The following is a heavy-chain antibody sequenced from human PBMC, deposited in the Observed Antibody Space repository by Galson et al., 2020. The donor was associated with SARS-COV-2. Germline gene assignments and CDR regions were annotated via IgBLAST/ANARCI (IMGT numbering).Heavy chain of an antibody. V-gene: IGHV4-34*01. D-gene: IGHD4-17*01. CDR2: IYHSGST. J-gene: IGHJ2*01. CDR1: GVSFRGYY. CDR3: ARRTRIYGGESAVWYCDI. Sequence: TLSLTCAVYGVSFRGYYCSCIRQSPGKQLEYIREIYHSGSTNYNPTLQRRVTVSVDMSNNPFSMSLDTVTAADPTVYYCARRTRIYGGESAVWYCDIRGRGGLVAV.